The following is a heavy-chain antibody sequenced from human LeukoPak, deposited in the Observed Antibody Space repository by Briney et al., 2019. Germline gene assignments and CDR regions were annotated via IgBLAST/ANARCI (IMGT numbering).Heavy chain of an antibody. D-gene: IGHD6-13*01. V-gene: IGHV1-2*04. Sequence: GASVKVSCKASGYTFTGYYMHWVRQAPGQGLEWMGWINPNSGGTNYAQKFQGWVTMTRDTSISTAYMELSRLRSDDTAVYYCARDRGIAAAGNSFDYWGQGTLVTVSS. J-gene: IGHJ4*02. CDR1: GYTFTGYY. CDR2: INPNSGGT. CDR3: ARDRGIAAAGNSFDY.